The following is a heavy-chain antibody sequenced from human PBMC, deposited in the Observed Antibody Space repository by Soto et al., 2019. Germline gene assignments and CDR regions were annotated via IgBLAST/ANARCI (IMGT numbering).Heavy chain of an antibody. CDR2: ISDFGRST. J-gene: IGHJ4*02. CDR3: ARTFDMWDGYSPLDY. CDR1: GYTFNNYA. D-gene: IGHD3-22*01. Sequence: GGSLRLSCVGSGYTFNNYAMGWVRQAPGKGVEWVSFISDFGRSTYFADPVKGRFSISRDNSKKTLYLQMDSLRVEDTAVYYCARTFDMWDGYSPLDYWGQGTLVTVS. V-gene: IGHV3-23*01.